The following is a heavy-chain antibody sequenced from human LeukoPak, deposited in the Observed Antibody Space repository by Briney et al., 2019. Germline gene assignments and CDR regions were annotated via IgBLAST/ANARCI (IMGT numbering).Heavy chain of an antibody. V-gene: IGHV3-53*01. CDR1: GFTVSSSY. CDR2: IYSGGST. Sequence: GGSLRLSCAASGFTVSSSYMSWVRQAPGKGLEWVSVIYSGGSTYYADSVKGRFTISRDNSKNTLYLQMNSLRAEDTAVYYCARNIRYSSSSALYYYYGMDVWGQGTTVTVSS. D-gene: IGHD6-13*01. CDR3: ARNIRYSSSSALYYYYGMDV. J-gene: IGHJ6*02.